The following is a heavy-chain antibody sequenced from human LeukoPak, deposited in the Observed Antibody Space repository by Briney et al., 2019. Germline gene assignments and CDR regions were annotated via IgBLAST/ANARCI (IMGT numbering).Heavy chain of an antibody. V-gene: IGHV1-18*01. CDR1: GYTFTNYG. CDR2: ISAYNGNT. J-gene: IGHJ4*02. Sequence: GASVKVSCKASGYTFTNYGISWVRQAPGQGLEWMGWISAYNGNTNYAKKFQGRVTMTTDTSTSTAYMELRSLRSDDTAVYYCAREVTVWLALDYWGQGTLVTVSS. CDR3: AREVTVWLALDY. D-gene: IGHD6-19*01.